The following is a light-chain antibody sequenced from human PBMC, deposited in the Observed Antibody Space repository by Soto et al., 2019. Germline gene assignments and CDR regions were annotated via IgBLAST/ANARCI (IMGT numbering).Light chain of an antibody. CDR3: SSYTSSSTVV. J-gene: IGLJ2*01. V-gene: IGLV2-14*01. CDR1: SSDVGGYNY. Sequence: QSALTQPASVSGSPGQSITISCTGTSSDVGGYNYVSWYQQHPGKVPKLMIYDVSNWPSGVSNRFSGSKSGNTASLTISGLQAEDEADYYCSSYTSSSTVVFGGGTKLTVL. CDR2: DVS.